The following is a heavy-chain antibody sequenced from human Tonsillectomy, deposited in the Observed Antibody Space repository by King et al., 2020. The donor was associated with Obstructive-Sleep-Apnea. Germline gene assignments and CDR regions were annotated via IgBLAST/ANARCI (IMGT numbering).Heavy chain of an antibody. Sequence: QLVQSGGGVVQPGRSLRLSCAASGFTFSTYALHWVRQAPGKGLEWVAVISYDGSNKYYADSVKGRFTISRDNSKNTVYLQMSSLRAEDTAVYYWARNGGYCTGGSCYSGAFDIWGQGTMVTVSS. CDR1: GFTFSTYA. CDR3: ARNGGYCTGGSCYSGAFDI. CDR2: ISYDGSNK. D-gene: IGHD2-15*01. J-gene: IGHJ3*02. V-gene: IGHV3-30-3*01.